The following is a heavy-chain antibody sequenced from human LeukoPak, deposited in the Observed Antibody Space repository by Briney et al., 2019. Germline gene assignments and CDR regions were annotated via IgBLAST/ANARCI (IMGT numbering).Heavy chain of an antibody. CDR1: GFAFSSYA. CDR3: ARMTTVTTYDY. Sequence: GRSLRLSCAASGFAFSSYAMHWVRQAPGKGLEWVAVISYDGSNKYYADSVKGRFTISRDNSKNTLYLQMNSLRAEDTAVYYCARMTTVTTYDYWGQGTLVTVSS. CDR2: ISYDGSNK. J-gene: IGHJ4*02. D-gene: IGHD4-17*01. V-gene: IGHV3-30-3*01.